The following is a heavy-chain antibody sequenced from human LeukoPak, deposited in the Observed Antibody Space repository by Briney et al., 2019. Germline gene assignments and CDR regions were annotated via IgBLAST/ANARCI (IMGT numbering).Heavy chain of an antibody. CDR2: INHSGST. CDR1: YX. Sequence: YXWSXVRXPPGKGLEXIGEINHSGSTNYSPSLQSRVTISVDTSKNQFSLKLSSVTAADTAVYYCARGVYCSGGNCYLPLDSWGQGTLVTVSS. D-gene: IGHD2-15*01. CDR3: ARGVYCSGGNCYLPLDS. J-gene: IGHJ4*02. V-gene: IGHV4-34*01.